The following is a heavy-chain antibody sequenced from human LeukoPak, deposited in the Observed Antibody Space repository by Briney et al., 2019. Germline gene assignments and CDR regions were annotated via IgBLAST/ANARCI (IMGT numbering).Heavy chain of an antibody. V-gene: IGHV3-7*03. CDR1: GFTFGSYW. D-gene: IGHD2-21*02. Sequence: GGSLRLSCAASGFTFGSYWMSWVRQAPGKGLEWVANINRDGSKNHFVDSVKGRFTISRDNAKTFLYLQMNSLRAEDTAVYFCARDSSPYCGDDCYFDAFDLWGQGTMVTVSS. CDR2: INRDGSKN. CDR3: ARDSSPYCGDDCYFDAFDL. J-gene: IGHJ3*01.